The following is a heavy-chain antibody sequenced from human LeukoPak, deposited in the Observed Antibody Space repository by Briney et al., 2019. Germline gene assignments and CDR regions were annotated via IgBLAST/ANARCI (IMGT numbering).Heavy chain of an antibody. V-gene: IGHV3-48*04. Sequence: GGSLRLSCAASGFTFSSYGIHWVRQAPGKGLEWISYVGISSGNTKYADSVKGRFTISGDSAKNSVYLQMNNLRVEDTALYYCARDHNYAFDNWGQGTLVTVSS. D-gene: IGHD4-11*01. CDR2: VGISSGNT. CDR1: GFTFSSYG. CDR3: ARDHNYAFDN. J-gene: IGHJ4*02.